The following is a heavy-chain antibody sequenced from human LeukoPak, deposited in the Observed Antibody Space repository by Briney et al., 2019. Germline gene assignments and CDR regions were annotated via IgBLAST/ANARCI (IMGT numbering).Heavy chain of an antibody. CDR1: GFPFTNYG. J-gene: IGHJ4*01. D-gene: IGHD1-26*01. CDR3: AGGTYHGDY. V-gene: IGHV3-30*03. Sequence: GGSLRLSCAASGFPFTNYGMHWVRQAPGKGLEWVALISYGGSNKYYADSVKGRFTISRDNSKKTLYLQMNSLRPEDTAVYYCAGGTYHGDYWGHGTQVTVSS. CDR2: ISYGGSNK.